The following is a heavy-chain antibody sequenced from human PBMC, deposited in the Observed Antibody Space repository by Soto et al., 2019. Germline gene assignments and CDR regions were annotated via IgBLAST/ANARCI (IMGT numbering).Heavy chain of an antibody. CDR1: GFTFSGYA. CDR2: IGSGSP. CDR3: AQDLGSSWYHYNSFAP. D-gene: IGHD6-13*01. J-gene: IGHJ5*02. Sequence: EVQLLESGGGLVQPGGSLRLSCAASGFTFSGYAMSWVRQAPRKGLEWVSAIGSGSPFYADSVKGRFTISRDNANSMLYLQMYSLRADDTAVYFCAQDLGSSWYHYNSFAPGGQGTLVTVSS. V-gene: IGHV3-23*01.